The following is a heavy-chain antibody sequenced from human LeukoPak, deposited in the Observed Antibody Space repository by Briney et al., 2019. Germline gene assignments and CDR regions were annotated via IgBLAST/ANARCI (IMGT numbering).Heavy chain of an antibody. CDR2: INSDSSIM. CDR1: GFTFSSYS. J-gene: IGHJ3*02. CDR3: AKDEARWGDAFDI. D-gene: IGHD5-24*01. Sequence: GGSLRLSCAASGFTFSSYSMNWVRQAPGKGLEWVSSINSDSSIMYYAESVKGRFTISRDNARNSLYLQMNSLRTEDTAVYYCAKDEARWGDAFDIWGQGTMVTVSS. V-gene: IGHV3-21*01.